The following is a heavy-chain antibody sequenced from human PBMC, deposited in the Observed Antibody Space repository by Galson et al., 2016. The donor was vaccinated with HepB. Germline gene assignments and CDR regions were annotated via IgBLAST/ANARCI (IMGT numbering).Heavy chain of an antibody. V-gene: IGHV3-23*01. D-gene: IGHD2-15*01. CDR3: AKVARYCSGGSCNDY. J-gene: IGHJ4*02. Sequence: SLRLSCAASGFTLRNYAMSWVRQAPGKGLEWVSAVSGSGGSTYYADSVKGRFTISRDNSKNTLYLQMNSLRAEDTAVYYCAKVARYCSGGSCNDYWGQGTLVTVSS. CDR1: GFTLRNYA. CDR2: VSGSGGST.